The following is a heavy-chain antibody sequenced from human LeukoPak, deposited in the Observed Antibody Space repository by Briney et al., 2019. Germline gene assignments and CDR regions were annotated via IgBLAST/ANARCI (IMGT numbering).Heavy chain of an antibody. CDR2: ISYDGSNK. D-gene: IGHD2-2*01. V-gene: IGHV3-30-3*01. CDR1: GFTFSSYV. CDR3: ARGPCSSTSCYGGYYFDY. J-gene: IGHJ4*02. Sequence: GGSLRLSCAASGFTFSSYVIHWVRQAPGKGLEWVAVISYDGSNKYYADSVKGRFTISRDNSKNTLYLQMNSLRAEDTAVNYCARGPCSSTSCYGGYYFDYWGQGTLVTVSS.